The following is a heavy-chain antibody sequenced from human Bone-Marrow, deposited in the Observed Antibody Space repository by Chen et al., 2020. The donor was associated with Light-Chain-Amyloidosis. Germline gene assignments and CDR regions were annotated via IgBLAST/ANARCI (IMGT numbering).Heavy chain of an antibody. V-gene: IGHV3-74*02. D-gene: IGHD2-21*01. CDR1: GFTVSDSF. CDR2: TNPDGSRT. Sequence: EVQLVETGGGLIQPGESLRLSCAVSGFTVSDSFMNWVRQAPGKGLVWVARTNPDGSRTGHAGSVRGRFTISRDDARNTLYLQMRSLRAEDTAVYYCVKDFVGPRDYWGPGDLVTVSS. CDR3: VKDFVGPRDY. J-gene: IGHJ4*02.